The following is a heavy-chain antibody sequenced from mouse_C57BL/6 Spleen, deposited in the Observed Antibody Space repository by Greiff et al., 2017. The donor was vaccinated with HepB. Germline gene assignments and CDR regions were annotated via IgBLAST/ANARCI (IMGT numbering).Heavy chain of an antibody. CDR2: IDPSDSET. Sequence: VQLQQPGAELVRPGSSVKLSCKASGYTFTSYWMHRVKQRPIQGLEWIGNIDPSDSETHYNQKFKDKATLTVDKSSSTAYMQLSSLTSEDSAVYYCARGDGSSYKYWGQGTTLTVSS. CDR1: GYTFTSYW. D-gene: IGHD1-1*01. V-gene: IGHV1-52*01. CDR3: ARGDGSSYKY. J-gene: IGHJ2*01.